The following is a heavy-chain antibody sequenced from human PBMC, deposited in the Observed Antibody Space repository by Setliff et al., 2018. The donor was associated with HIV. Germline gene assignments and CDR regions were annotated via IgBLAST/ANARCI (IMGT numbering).Heavy chain of an antibody. J-gene: IGHJ4*02. Sequence: ASVKVSCKAFGYTFSTNAIHWVRQAPGQRLEWMGYINAGVDNTRYSEKFQGRVTITRDTSANTAYMELSSLRSEDTAVYYCARGSCSGCYLSDYWGLGTLVTVSS. CDR2: INAGVDNT. CDR1: GYTFSTNA. CDR3: ARGSCSGCYLSDY. V-gene: IGHV1-3*01. D-gene: IGHD6-19*01.